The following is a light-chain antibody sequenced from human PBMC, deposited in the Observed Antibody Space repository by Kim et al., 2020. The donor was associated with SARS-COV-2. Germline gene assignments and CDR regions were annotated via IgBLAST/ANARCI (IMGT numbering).Light chain of an antibody. CDR2: AAS. CDR3: QKCDSAPWT. J-gene: IGKJ1*01. Sequence: AYVGDRVTITGRASQDISNYLAWVQLKPGKAPKLLIYAASALRPGVPSRFSGSGAGRDFTLTVTSLQPEDVATYYCQKCDSAPWTFGQGTKVDIK. CDR1: QDISNY. V-gene: IGKV1-27*01.